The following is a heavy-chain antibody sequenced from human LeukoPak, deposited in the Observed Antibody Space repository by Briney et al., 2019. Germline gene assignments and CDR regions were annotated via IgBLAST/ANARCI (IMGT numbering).Heavy chain of an antibody. J-gene: IGHJ6*03. D-gene: IGHD3-10*01. V-gene: IGHV1-2*02. Sequence: ASVKVSCKASGYTFTGYYMHWVRQAPGQGLEWVGWINPKNGGSNYAQKFQGRVTMTRDRSISTAYMELSRLTSDDTAVYYCARVTWVRGYYYYYYMDVWGKGTTVTVSS. CDR3: ARVTWVRGYYYYYYMDV. CDR2: INPKNGGS. CDR1: GYTFTGYY.